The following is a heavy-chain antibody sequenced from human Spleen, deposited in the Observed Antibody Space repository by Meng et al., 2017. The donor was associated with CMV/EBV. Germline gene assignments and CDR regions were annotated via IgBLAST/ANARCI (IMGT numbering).Heavy chain of an antibody. V-gene: IGHV1-2*02. CDR3: ARDVGTGAAGY. J-gene: IGHJ4*02. CDR1: GCPFRDYY. Sequence: SCRPSGCPFRDYYIHWVRQAPGQGLEWMGWINPNSGGTNYAQKFHDRVTMTTDRSITTVYMELNGLTSDDTAIFYCARDVGTGAAGYWGQGTLVTVSS. D-gene: IGHD1-1*01. CDR2: INPNSGGT.